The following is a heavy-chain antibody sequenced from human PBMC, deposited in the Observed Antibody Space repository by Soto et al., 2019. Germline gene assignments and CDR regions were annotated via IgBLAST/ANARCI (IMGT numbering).Heavy chain of an antibody. CDR2: IXXXGXX. J-gene: IGHJ5*02. Sequence: SETLSLTCAVSGGSISSGVYSWSWIRQPPGKGLEWIGYIXXXGXXXXXXXXXXXXXISVDRSKNQFSLKLSSVTAADTAVYYCARVPTPWGQGTLVTVSS. CDR3: ARVPTP. CDR1: GGSISSGVYS. V-gene: IGHV4-30-2*01.